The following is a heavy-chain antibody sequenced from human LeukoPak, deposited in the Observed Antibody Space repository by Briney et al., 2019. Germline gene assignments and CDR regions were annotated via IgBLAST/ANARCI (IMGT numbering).Heavy chain of an antibody. Sequence: ALVKVSCKASGYTFTSYGISCVRQAPGQGVEWMGWISAYNGNTNYAQKLQGRVTMTTDTSTSTAYMELRSLRSDDTAVYYCAREAVAGTSYNWFDPWGQGTLVTVSS. D-gene: IGHD6-19*01. V-gene: IGHV1-18*01. J-gene: IGHJ5*02. CDR2: ISAYNGNT. CDR3: AREAVAGTSYNWFDP. CDR1: GYTFTSYG.